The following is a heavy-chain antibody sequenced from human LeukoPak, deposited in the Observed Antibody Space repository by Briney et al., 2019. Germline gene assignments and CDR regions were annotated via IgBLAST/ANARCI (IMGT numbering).Heavy chain of an antibody. D-gene: IGHD3-10*01. CDR3: ARLGRFGELLGPLDY. CDR2: IYPGDSDT. J-gene: IGHJ4*02. Sequence: GESLKISCKGSGYSFTSYWIGWVRQMPGKGLEWMGIIYPGDSDTRYSPSFQGQVTISADKSISTAYLQWSSLKASDTAMYYCARLGRFGELLGPLDYWGQGTLVTVSS. CDR1: GYSFTSYW. V-gene: IGHV5-51*01.